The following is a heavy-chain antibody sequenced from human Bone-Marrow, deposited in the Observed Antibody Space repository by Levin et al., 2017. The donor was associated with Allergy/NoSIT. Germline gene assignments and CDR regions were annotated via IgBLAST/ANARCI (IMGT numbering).Heavy chain of an antibody. CDR2: VNSDGSST. Sequence: GGSLRLSCAASGFTFSTYWMHWVRQTPGKGLVWVSRVNSDGSSTTYADSVKGRFTISRDNAKNTLSLQMNSLRVEDTAVYYCARGSAKAWYGCDCWGQGTQVTVSS. CDR3: ARGSAKAWYGCDC. V-gene: IGHV3-74*01. CDR1: GFTFSTYW. D-gene: IGHD6-13*01. J-gene: IGHJ4*02.